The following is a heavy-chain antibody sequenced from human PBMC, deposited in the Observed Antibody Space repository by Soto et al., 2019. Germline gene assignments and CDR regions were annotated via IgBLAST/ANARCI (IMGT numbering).Heavy chain of an antibody. CDR1: GFTFSSYA. CDR3: ARERSAAGLDY. J-gene: IGHJ4*02. CDR2: ISYDGSNK. Sequence: QVQLVESGGGVVQPGRSLRLSCAASGFTFSSYAMHWVRQAPGKGLEWVAVISYDGSNKYYADSVKGRFTISRDNSKNTLYLQMNSLRAEDTAVYYCARERSAAGLDYWGQGTLVTVSS. V-gene: IGHV3-30-3*01. D-gene: IGHD6-13*01.